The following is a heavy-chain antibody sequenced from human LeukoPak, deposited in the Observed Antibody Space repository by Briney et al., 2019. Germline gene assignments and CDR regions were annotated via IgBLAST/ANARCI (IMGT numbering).Heavy chain of an antibody. D-gene: IGHD3-22*01. J-gene: IGHJ5*02. CDR1: GFTFSSYG. CDR3: AKDILHYYDSSGLNWFDP. CDR2: IRYDGSSK. V-gene: IGHV3-30*02. Sequence: PGGSLRLSCAASGFTFSSYGMHWVRQAPGKGLEWVAFIRYDGSSKYYADSVKGRFTISRDNSKNTLYLQMNSLRAEDTAVYYCAKDILHYYDSSGLNWFDPWGQGTLVTVSS.